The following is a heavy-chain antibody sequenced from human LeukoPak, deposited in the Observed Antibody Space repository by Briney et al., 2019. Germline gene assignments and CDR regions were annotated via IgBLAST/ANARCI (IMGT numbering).Heavy chain of an antibody. J-gene: IGHJ4*02. CDR3: ARALVRGSGYDMGY. CDR1: GYTFTGYY. D-gene: IGHD3-3*01. Sequence: ASVKVSCKASGYTFTGYYMHWVRQAPGQGLEWMGWINPNSGGTNYAQKFQGRVTMTRDTSIGTAYMELSRLRSDDTAVYYCARALVRGSGYDMGYWGQGTLVTVSS. CDR2: INPNSGGT. V-gene: IGHV1-2*02.